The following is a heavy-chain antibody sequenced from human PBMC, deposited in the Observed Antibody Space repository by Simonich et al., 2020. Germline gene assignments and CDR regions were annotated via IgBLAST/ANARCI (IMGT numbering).Heavy chain of an antibody. V-gene: IGHV4-4*07. D-gene: IGHD6-6*01. CDR3: ARGAYSSSSGDY. CDR1: GGSISSYY. J-gene: IGHJ4*02. CDR2: IYTSGST. Sequence: VQLQESGPGLVKPSETLSLTCTVSGGSISSYYCSWIRQPAGKGLEWIGRIYTSGSTNYNPSLKSRVTISLDKSKNQFSLKLSSVTAADTAVYYCARGAYSSSSGDYWGQGTLVTVSS.